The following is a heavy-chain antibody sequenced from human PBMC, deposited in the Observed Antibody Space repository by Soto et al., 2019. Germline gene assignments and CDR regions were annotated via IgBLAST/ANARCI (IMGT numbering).Heavy chain of an antibody. CDR2: INPDNGNT. CDR3: AREAGGAFDI. D-gene: IGHD3-10*01. Sequence: GPSVKVSCKASGYTFTGYAMHWVRQATGQGLEWMGWINPDNGNTKYAQKFQGRVTMTRNTSISTAYMELSTLRSEDTAVYYCAREAGGAFDIWGQGTMVTVSS. J-gene: IGHJ3*02. V-gene: IGHV1-8*02. CDR1: GYTFTGYA.